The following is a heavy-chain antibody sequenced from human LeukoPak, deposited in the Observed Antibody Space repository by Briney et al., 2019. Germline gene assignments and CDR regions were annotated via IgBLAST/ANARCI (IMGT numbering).Heavy chain of an antibody. CDR2: INPYGGGT. Sequence: ASVKVSCKASGYTFTANYIHWVRQAPGQGLEWMGWINPYGGGTDYAQNFQGRVTVTRDTSISTAYMELSRLTSDDTAVYYCARGVSSDGWYYYDYWGQGTLVTVSS. D-gene: IGHD5-24*01. CDR1: GYTFTANY. J-gene: IGHJ4*02. V-gene: IGHV1-2*02. CDR3: ARGVSSDGWYYYDY.